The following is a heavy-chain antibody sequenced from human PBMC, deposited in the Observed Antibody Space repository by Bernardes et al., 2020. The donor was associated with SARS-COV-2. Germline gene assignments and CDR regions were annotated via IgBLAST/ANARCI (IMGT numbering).Heavy chain of an antibody. CDR2: IIPFIGLT. V-gene: IGHV1-69*02. CDR3: AKGHSGAGPDFRNRGRVWFDT. Sequence: AVKGSCKASGGTFSNYNIGWVRQAPGQGLEWMGRIIPFIGLTNYAQKYQGRVTITADKSTSTAYMELSSLRSEDTAVYYCAKGHSGAGPDFRNRGRVWFDTWGQGTLVTVSS. J-gene: IGHJ5*02. D-gene: IGHD3-10*01. CDR1: GGTFSNYN.